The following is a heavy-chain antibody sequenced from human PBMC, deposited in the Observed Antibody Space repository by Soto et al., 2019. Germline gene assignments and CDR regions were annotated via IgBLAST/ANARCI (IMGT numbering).Heavy chain of an antibody. J-gene: IGHJ5*02. CDR3: ARAASPYFDLLSAFDP. CDR1: GGSISSSY. V-gene: IGHV4-59*01. D-gene: IGHD3-9*01. Sequence: YLTCTVSGGSISSSYWSWIRQPPGKGLEWLAYIYDDGSANYNPSLKSRATISLDMSKNQFSLKLTSVTAADTAVYYCARAASPYFDLLSAFDPWGQGVLVTVSS. CDR2: IYDDGSA.